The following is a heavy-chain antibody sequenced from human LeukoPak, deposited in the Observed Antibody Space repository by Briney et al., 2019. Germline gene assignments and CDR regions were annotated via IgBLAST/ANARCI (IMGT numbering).Heavy chain of an antibody. CDR3: ARDQDVYCSGGSCTSFDI. CDR2: ISYDGSNK. V-gene: IGHV3-30*04. CDR1: GFIFSNFA. D-gene: IGHD2-15*01. J-gene: IGHJ3*02. Sequence: GRSLRLSCAASGFIFSNFAMHWVRQAPGKGLEWVAVISYDGSNKYYADSVKGRFTISRDNAKNTLYLQMNSLRAEDTAVYYCARDQDVYCSGGSCTSFDIWGQGTMVTVSS.